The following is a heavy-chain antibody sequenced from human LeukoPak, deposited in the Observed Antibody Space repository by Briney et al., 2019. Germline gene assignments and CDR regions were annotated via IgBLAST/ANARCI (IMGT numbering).Heavy chain of an antibody. CDR2: ISRGGGST. Sequence: GGSLTLSCAASGFTFSNSAMCWVRQAPGKGLEWVSGISRGGGSTYYADSVKGRFTISRDTSIDTLYLQMNSLAAEDTAVYYCAKEVRPNDYWGQGTLVTVSS. CDR3: AKEVRPNDY. CDR1: GFTFSNSA. V-gene: IGHV3-23*01. J-gene: IGHJ4*02. D-gene: IGHD1-1*01.